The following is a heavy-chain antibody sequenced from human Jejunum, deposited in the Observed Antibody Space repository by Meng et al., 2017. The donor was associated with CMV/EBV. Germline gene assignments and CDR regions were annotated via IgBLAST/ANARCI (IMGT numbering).Heavy chain of an antibody. J-gene: IGHJ5*02. D-gene: IGHD4-11*01. CDR3: ATLTTKSPAAS. V-gene: IGHV5-51*01. CDR2: IYPGDSDT. CDR1: STFGNYW. Sequence: ISCKSSSTFGNYWVGWVRQMPGKGLELMGIIYPGDSDTRYSPSFQGHVTISADKSISTAYLQWSSLEASDTAIYYCATLTTKSPAASWGQGTLVTVSS.